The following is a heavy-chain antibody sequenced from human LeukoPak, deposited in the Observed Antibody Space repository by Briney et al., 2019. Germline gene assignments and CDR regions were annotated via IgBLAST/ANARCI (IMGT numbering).Heavy chain of an antibody. V-gene: IGHV3-53*01. CDR3: ARATPTEYSSSAFDL. D-gene: IGHD6-6*01. CDR2: IYSGGST. J-gene: IGHJ2*01. CDR1: GFTVSSNY. Sequence: GGSLRLSCAASGFTVSSNYMSWVRQAPGKGLEWVSVIYSGGSTYYADSVKGRFTISRDNSKNTLNLQMNSLRAEDTAVYYCARATPTEYSSSAFDLWGRGTLVTVSS.